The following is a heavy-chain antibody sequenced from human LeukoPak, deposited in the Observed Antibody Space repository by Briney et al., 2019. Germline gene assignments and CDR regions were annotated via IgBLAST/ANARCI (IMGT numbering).Heavy chain of an antibody. J-gene: IGHJ6*04. D-gene: IGHD3-10*02. CDR1: RFTSSSYA. Sequence: GGSLRLSCAASRFTSSSYAMSWVRQAPGKGLEWVSYISSSGSTIYYADSVKGRFTISRDNARNSLYLQMNSLRAEDTAVYYCAELGITMIGGVWGKGTAVTISS. V-gene: IGHV3-48*03. CDR3: AELGITMIGGV. CDR2: ISSSGSTI.